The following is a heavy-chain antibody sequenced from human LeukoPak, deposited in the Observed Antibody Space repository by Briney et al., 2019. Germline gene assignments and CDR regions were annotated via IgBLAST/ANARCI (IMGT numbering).Heavy chain of an antibody. CDR1: GYTFTGYY. V-gene: IGHV1-2*02. Sequence: ASVKVSCKASGYTFTGYYMHWVRQAPGQGLEWMGWINPNSGGTNYAQKFQGRVTMTRDTSISTACMELSRLRSDDTAVYYCASGYSNYYYYYGMDVWGQGTTVTISS. J-gene: IGHJ6*02. D-gene: IGHD4-11*01. CDR3: ASGYSNYYYYYGMDV. CDR2: INPNSGGT.